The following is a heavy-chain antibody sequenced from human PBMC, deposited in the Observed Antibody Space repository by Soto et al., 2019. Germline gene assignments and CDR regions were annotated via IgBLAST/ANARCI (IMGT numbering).Heavy chain of an antibody. CDR2: ISGSDPGT. Sequence: EVHLLESGGGLVQPGGSLRLSCAASGFKFGNYAMTWVRQAPGKGLEWVSSISGSDPGTYYADSVKGRFTISRDDANNTVFLHMTILGGEDTAVYYCAKAPRTGLFYYFYGMDVWGLGTTVTVSS. CDR1: GFKFGNYA. V-gene: IGHV3-23*01. CDR3: AKAPRTGLFYYFYGMDV. D-gene: IGHD1-1*01. J-gene: IGHJ6*02.